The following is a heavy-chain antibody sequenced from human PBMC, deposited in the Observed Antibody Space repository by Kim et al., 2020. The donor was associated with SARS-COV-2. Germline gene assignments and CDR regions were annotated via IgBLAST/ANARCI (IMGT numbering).Heavy chain of an antibody. V-gene: IGHV4-39*01. D-gene: IGHD3-16*01. CDR3: ATRILASRGG. CDR1: GDSVSSTAYF. Sequence: SETLSLTCTVSGDSVSSTAYFWVWIRQLPGKGLEWIGSVHSGGTTSYNASLRSRLTISMDTSKNQFSLNLMSVTDADTAVYYCATRILASRGGWGQGTLVTVSS. CDR2: VHSGGTT. J-gene: IGHJ4*02.